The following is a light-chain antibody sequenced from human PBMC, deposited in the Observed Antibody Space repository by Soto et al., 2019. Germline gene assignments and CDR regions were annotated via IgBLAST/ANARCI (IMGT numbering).Light chain of an antibody. Sequence: QSVLTQPPSASGTPGQRVTISCSGSSSNIGNNHVYWYQQLAGTAPKLLMSETNQRPSGVPNRFTASKYGSSASLAISGLRPEDEAAYYCAAWDGGLSRPLFGGGTKLTVL. CDR3: AAWDGGLSRPL. CDR2: ETN. CDR1: SSNIGNNH. J-gene: IGLJ3*02. V-gene: IGLV1-47*01.